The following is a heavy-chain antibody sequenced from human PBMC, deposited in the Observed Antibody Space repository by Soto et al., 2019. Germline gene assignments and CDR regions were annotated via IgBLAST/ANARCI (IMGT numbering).Heavy chain of an antibody. Sequence: GGSLRLSCAASGFTFDDYAMHWVRQAPGKGLEWVSLISGDGGSTYYADSVKGRFTISRDNSKNSLYLQMNSLRTEDTALYYCAKDIKGARWNLRDGYNGDFDYWGQGTLVTVSS. D-gene: IGHD5-12*01. J-gene: IGHJ4*02. V-gene: IGHV3-43*02. CDR3: AKDIKGARWNLRDGYNGDFDY. CDR1: GFTFDDYA. CDR2: ISGDGGST.